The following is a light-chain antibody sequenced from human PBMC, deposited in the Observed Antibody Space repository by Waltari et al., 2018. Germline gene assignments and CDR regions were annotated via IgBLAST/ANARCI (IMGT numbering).Light chain of an antibody. J-gene: IGLJ1*01. Sequence: QSALTQPASVSGSPGQSITISCSATDSDVGAYDFASWYQQHPGKAPHLIIYEVSNRPSGISNRFSASKSGNTASLTISGLQAEDEADYYCSSYTTSSAPGVFGTGTRVTVL. CDR2: EVS. CDR3: SSYTTSSAPGV. CDR1: DSDVGAYDF. V-gene: IGLV2-14*01.